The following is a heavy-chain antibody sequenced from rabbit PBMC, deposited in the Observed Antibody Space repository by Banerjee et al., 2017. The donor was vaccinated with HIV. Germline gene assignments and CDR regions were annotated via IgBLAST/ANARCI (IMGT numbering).Heavy chain of an antibody. J-gene: IGHJ4*01. CDR1: GFDFSSSYY. Sequence: QSLEESRGGLVQPEGSLTLTCKASGFDFSSSYYMCWVRQAPGKGLEWIACIVGVYSDRTYYASWAKGRFTISKTSSTTVTLQMTSLTVADTATYFCARDEQASGGYVFNLWGQGTLVTVS. CDR2: IVGVYSDRT. D-gene: IGHD1-1*01. CDR3: ARDEQASGGYVFNL. V-gene: IGHV1S40*01.